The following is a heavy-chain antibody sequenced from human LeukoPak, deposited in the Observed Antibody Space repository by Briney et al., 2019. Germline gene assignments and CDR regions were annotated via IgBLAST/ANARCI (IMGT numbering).Heavy chain of an antibody. V-gene: IGHV1-8*01. J-gene: IGHJ2*01. CDR1: GYTFTSYD. Sequence: ASVKVSCKASGYTFTSYDINWVRQATGQGLEWMGWMNPNSGNTGYAQKFQGGVTMTRNTSISTAYMELSSLRSEDTAVYYCARGGYDFWSGPIGWYFDLWGRGTLVTVSS. D-gene: IGHD3-3*01. CDR2: MNPNSGNT. CDR3: ARGGYDFWSGPIGWYFDL.